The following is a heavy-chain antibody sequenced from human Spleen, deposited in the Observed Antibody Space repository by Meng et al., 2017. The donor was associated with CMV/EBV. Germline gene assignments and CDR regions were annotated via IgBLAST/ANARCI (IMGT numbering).Heavy chain of an antibody. Sequence: SVKVSCKASGGTFSNYAISWVRQAPGQGLEWMGGNIPFFGTSNYAQQFQGRVTTTTDESTTTAYMEPRSLRSDDTAVYYCARVRHTTIRYGMDVWGQGTTVTVSS. D-gene: IGHD5-24*01. CDR2: NIPFFGTS. CDR3: ARVRHTTIRYGMDV. CDR1: GGTFSNYA. V-gene: IGHV1-69*05. J-gene: IGHJ6*02.